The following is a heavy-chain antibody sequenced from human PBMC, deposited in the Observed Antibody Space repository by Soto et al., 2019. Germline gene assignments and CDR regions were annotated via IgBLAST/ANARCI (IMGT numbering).Heavy chain of an antibody. D-gene: IGHD3-3*01. CDR2: IFSNDEK. CDR3: ARIYRFLEWLDYYYYMDV. J-gene: IGHJ6*03. Sequence: SGPTLVNPTETLTLTCTVSGFSLSNARMGVSWIRQPPGKALEWLAHIFSNDEKSYSTSLKSRLTISKDTSKSQVVLTMTNMDPVDTATYYCARIYRFLEWLDYYYYMDVWGKGTTVTV. V-gene: IGHV2-26*01. CDR1: GFSLSNARMG.